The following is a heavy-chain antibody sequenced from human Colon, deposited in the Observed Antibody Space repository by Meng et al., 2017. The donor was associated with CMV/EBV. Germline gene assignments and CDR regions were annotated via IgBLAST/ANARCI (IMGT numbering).Heavy chain of an antibody. CDR2: ISSSGGST. J-gene: IGHJ3*02. CDR3: AKWAEDCSISSYWLGYAFDI. D-gene: IGHD6-6*01. V-gene: IGHV3-23*01. CDR1: GFTFSSYT. Sequence: GESLKISCAASGFTFSSYTMSWVRQAPGRGLEWVSTISSSGGSTYYADSVKGRFTISSDNSKNSLYLQMNSLSADDTAVYYCAKWAEDCSISSYWLGYAFDIWGQGTMVTVSS.